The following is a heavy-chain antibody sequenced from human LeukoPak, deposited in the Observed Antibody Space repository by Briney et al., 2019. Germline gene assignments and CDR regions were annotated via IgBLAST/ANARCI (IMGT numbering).Heavy chain of an antibody. CDR1: GGSFSNYY. CDR2: IYYSGST. V-gene: IGHV4-59*01. CDR3: ARVGSYITMVRGLSRWFDP. J-gene: IGHJ5*02. D-gene: IGHD3-10*01. Sequence: PSETLSLTCAVYGGSFSNYYWSWIRQPPGKGLEWIGYIYYSGSTNYNPSLKSRVTISVDTSKNQFSLKLSSVTAADTAVYYCARVGSYITMVRGLSRWFDPWGQGTLVTVSS.